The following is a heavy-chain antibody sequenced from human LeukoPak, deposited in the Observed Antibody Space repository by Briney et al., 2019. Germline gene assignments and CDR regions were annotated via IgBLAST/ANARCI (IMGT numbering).Heavy chain of an antibody. Sequence: PSETLSLTCTVSDGSISSYYWTWIRQPPGKGLEWIGYIYYSGSTNYNPSLKSRVTISVDTSKNQFSLKLSSVTAADTAVYYCARGLYYYGSGSYIYYYYMDVWGKGTTVTVSS. J-gene: IGHJ6*03. CDR2: IYYSGST. V-gene: IGHV4-59*01. D-gene: IGHD3-10*01. CDR3: ARGLYYYGSGSYIYYYYMDV. CDR1: DGSISSYY.